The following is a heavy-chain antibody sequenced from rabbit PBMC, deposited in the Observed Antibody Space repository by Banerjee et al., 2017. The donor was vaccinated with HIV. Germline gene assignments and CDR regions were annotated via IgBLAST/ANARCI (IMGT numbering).Heavy chain of an antibody. Sequence: QEQLEESGGDLVKPGASLTLTCTASGFSFSSDYDMCWVRQAPGKGLEWIACIYEGSSGITWYASWAKGRFTISRTSSTTVTLQMTSLTAADTATYFCARYTGYDYGLGNLWGPGTLVTVS. CDR2: IYEGSSGIT. J-gene: IGHJ4*01. CDR3: ARYTGYDYGLGNL. V-gene: IGHV1S45*01. CDR1: GFSFSSDYD. D-gene: IGHD2-1*01.